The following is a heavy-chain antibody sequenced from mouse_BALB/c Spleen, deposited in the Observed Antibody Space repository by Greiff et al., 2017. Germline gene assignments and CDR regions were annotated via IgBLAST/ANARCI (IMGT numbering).Heavy chain of an antibody. CDR3: ARKGMITLYYYAMDY. J-gene: IGHJ4*01. CDR2: ISSGGST. D-gene: IGHD2-4*01. CDR1: GFTFSSYA. Sequence: EVKLEESGGGLVKPGGSLKLSCAASGFTFSSYAMSWVRQTPEKRLEWVASISSGGSTYYPDSVKGRFTISRDNARNILYLQMSSLRSEDTAMYYCARKGMITLYYYAMDYWGQGTSVTVSS. V-gene: IGHV5-6-5*01.